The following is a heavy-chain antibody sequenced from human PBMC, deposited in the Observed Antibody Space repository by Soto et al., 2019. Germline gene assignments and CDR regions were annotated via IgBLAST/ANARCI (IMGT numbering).Heavy chain of an antibody. J-gene: IGHJ4*02. D-gene: IGHD5-12*01. CDR3: HGYGY. CDR2: IYSGGTI. CDR1: GFTVTINY. Sequence: EVQVVESGGGLVQPGGSLRLSCAVSGFTVTINYMSWVRQAPGKGLEWVSVIYSGGTIYYADSVKGRFTISRDTSXXXXXXXXXXXXXXXXXXXXCHGYGYWGQGTLVTVSS. V-gene: IGHV3-66*02.